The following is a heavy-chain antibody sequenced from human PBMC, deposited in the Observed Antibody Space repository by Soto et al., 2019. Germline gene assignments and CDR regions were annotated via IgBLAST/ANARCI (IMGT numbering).Heavy chain of an antibody. J-gene: IGHJ4*02. CDR3: ARGLRRRALDY. CDR1: GGSFSGYY. Sequence: SETLSLTCAVYGGSFSGYYWSWIRQPPGKGLEWIGEINHSGSTNYNPSLKSRVTISVDTSKNQFSLKLSSVTAADTAVYYCARGLRRRALDYWGQGTLVTVSS. V-gene: IGHV4-34*01. CDR2: INHSGST.